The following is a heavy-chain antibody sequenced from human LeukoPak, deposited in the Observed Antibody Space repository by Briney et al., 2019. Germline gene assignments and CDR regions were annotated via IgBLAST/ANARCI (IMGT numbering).Heavy chain of an antibody. D-gene: IGHD3-10*01. CDR1: GFTFSDYY. Sequence: GGSLRLSCAASGFTFSDYYMSWIRQAPGKGLEWVSYISSSGSTIYYADSVKGRFTISRDNAKNSLYLQMNSLRAEDTAVYYCAREPSITMVRGVIKSDWFDPWGQGTLVTVSS. CDR3: AREPSITMVRGVIKSDWFDP. V-gene: IGHV3-11*01. J-gene: IGHJ5*02. CDR2: ISSSGSTI.